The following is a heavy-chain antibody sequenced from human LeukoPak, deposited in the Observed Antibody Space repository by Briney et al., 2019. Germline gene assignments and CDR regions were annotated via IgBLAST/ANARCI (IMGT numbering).Heavy chain of an antibody. D-gene: IGHD2-2*01. CDR2: TYYRSTWYN. Sequence: SQTLSLTCAISGDSVPSNSVTWNWIRQSPSRGLEWLGRTYYRSTWYNDYAVSVRGRITVNPDTSKNQFSLHLNSVTPEDTAVYYCARRLTQYDCFDPWGQGILVTVSS. CDR1: GDSVPSNSVT. CDR3: ARRLTQYDCFDP. V-gene: IGHV6-1*01. J-gene: IGHJ5*02.